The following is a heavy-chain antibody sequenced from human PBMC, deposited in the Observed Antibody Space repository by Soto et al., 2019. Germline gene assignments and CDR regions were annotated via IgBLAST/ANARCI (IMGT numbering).Heavy chain of an antibody. D-gene: IGHD4-17*01. Sequence: SETLSLTCAVSGYSISSGYYWGWIRQPPGKGLEWIASIYHSGSTYYNPSLKSRVTISVDTSKNQFSLKLSSVTAADTAVYYCARGAATVTPGWFDPWGQGTLVTVSS. CDR3: ARGAATVTPGWFDP. J-gene: IGHJ5*02. CDR2: IYHSGST. CDR1: GYSISSGYY. V-gene: IGHV4-38-2*01.